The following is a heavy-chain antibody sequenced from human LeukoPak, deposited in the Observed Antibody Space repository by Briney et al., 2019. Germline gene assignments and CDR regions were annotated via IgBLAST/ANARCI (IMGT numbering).Heavy chain of an antibody. J-gene: IGHJ6*03. D-gene: IGHD1-1*01. CDR1: GFNFGSYS. CDR3: AKGARNAMPTYAYYYYMDV. V-gene: IGHV3-23*01. Sequence: GGSLRLSCAASGFNFGSYSMTWVRQAPGKGLEWVSVISADSATTFYADSVKGRFTISRDNSKNTLYLQMNSLRAEDTAVYYCAKGARNAMPTYAYYYYMDVWGKGTTVTISS. CDR2: ISADSATT.